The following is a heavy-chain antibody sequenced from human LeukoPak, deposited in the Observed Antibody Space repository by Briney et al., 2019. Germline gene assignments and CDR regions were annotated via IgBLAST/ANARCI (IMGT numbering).Heavy chain of an antibody. D-gene: IGHD5-24*01. V-gene: IGHV3-30*03. Sequence: GGSLRLSCEVPRGFFIGCAMHWVRQTPAKGLEWLAVISYDGGETYYGDSVKGRFTISRDTSKSKLFLQMNTLRPDDTAQYYCARSAVSYKYYFYGMDVWGLGTSVIVSS. CDR2: ISYDGGET. CDR1: RGFFIGCA. CDR3: ARSAVSYKYYFYGMDV. J-gene: IGHJ6*02.